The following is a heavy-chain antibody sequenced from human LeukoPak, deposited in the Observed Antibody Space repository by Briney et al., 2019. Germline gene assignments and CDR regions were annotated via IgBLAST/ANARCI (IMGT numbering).Heavy chain of an antibody. V-gene: IGHV4-59*01. CDR3: ARSQPITIFGVVISPPDY. Sequence: SETLSLTCTVSGGSISSYYWSWIRQPPGKGLGWIGYIYYSGSTNYNPSLKSRVTISVDTSKNQFSLKLSSVTAADTAVYYCARSQPITIFGVVISPPDYWGQGTLVTVSS. J-gene: IGHJ4*02. CDR2: IYYSGST. CDR1: GGSISSYY. D-gene: IGHD3-3*01.